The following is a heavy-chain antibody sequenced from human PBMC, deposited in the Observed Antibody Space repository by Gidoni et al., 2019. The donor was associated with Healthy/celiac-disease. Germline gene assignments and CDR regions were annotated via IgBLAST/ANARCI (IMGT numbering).Heavy chain of an antibody. J-gene: IGHJ3*02. CDR2: ISSSSSYI. D-gene: IGHD3-10*01. CDR1: GVTFRSNS. CDR3: ARGAVGSPPCAFDI. Sequence: EVQLVESGGGLVKPGGSRRLPCSASGVTFRSNSMNWVRQAPGKGLEWVSSISSSSSYIYYADSVKGRFTISRDNAKNSLYLQMNSLRAEDTAVYYCARGAVGSPPCAFDIWGQGTMVTVSS. V-gene: IGHV3-21*01.